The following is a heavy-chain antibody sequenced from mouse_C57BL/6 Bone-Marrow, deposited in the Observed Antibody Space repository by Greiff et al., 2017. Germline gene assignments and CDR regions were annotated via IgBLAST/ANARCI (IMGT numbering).Heavy chain of an antibody. V-gene: IGHV1-69*01. D-gene: IGHD1-1*01. J-gene: IGHJ3*01. CDR1: GYTFTSYW. Sequence: VQLQQPGAELVMPGASVKLSCKASGYTFTSYWMHWVKQRPGQGLEWIGGIDPSDSYTNYNQKFKGKSTLTVDKSSRTAYMQLSSLTSEDSAVYYCAREGLLRAWFAYWGQGTLVTVSA. CDR2: IDPSDSYT. CDR3: AREGLLRAWFAY.